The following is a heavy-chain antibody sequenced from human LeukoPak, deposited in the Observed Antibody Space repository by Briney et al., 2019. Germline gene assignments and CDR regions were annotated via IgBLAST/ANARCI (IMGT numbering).Heavy chain of an antibody. CDR2: INPSGGST. D-gene: IGHD3-22*01. J-gene: IGHJ5*02. CDR3: ASEQYYYDSSGYSGWFDP. Sequence: ASVKVSCKASGYTFTSYYMHWVRQAPGQGLEWMGIINPSGGSTNYAQKFQGRVTITADKSTSTAYMELSSLRSEDTAVYYCASEQYYYDSSGYSGWFDPWGQGTLVTVSS. V-gene: IGHV1-46*01. CDR1: GYTFTSYY.